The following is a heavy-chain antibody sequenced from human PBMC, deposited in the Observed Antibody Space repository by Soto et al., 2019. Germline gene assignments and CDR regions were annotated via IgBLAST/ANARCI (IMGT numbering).Heavy chain of an antibody. D-gene: IGHD2-2*01. CDR3: ARLVGNSWLDS. V-gene: IGHV6-1*01. Sequence: XTLSITWAISGGSVSTNSASWDCLRHSPSRGLEWLGRTYYRSKWYNDYAVSVKGRITINPDTSNNQFSLQQNYVTPDDTAVYYCARLVGNSWLDSWGQGTLVTVSS. J-gene: IGHJ5*01. CDR2: TYYRSKWYN. CDR1: GGSVSTNSAS.